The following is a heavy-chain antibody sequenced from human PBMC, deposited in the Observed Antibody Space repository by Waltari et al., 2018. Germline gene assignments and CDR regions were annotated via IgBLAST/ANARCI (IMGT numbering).Heavy chain of an antibody. V-gene: IGHV1-2*02. CDR2: INANTGDS. CDR1: GYTFTAYY. D-gene: IGHD1-1*01. CDR3: ARETLPGNKIIDY. J-gene: IGHJ4*02. Sequence: QVHLVQSGAEVKQPGASVRVSCKTSGYTFTAYYLHWVRQAPGQGLEWRSWINANTGDSQSAQTFEGRVTVTRDTSLTTAYLELSGLRSDDTALYYCARETLPGNKIIDYWGQGTLVTVSS.